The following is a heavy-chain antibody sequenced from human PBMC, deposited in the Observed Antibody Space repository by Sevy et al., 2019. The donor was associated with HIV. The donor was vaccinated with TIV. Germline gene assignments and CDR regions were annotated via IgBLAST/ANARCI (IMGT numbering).Heavy chain of an antibody. Sequence: SETLSLTCTISGGSISSGGYYWSWIRQHPGKGLECIGYIYYSGSTYYNPSLKSRVNISVDTSKNQFSLKLSSVTAADSAVYYCARVGGVTAFDLDYWGQRTLVTVAS. CDR1: GGSISSGGYY. J-gene: IGHJ4*02. V-gene: IGHV4-31*03. CDR3: ARVGGVTAFDLDY. D-gene: IGHD4-4*01. CDR2: IYYSGST.